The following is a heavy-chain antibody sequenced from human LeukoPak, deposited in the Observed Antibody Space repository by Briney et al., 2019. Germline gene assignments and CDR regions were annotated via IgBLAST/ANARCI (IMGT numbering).Heavy chain of an antibody. Sequence: RASVKVSCKASGGTFSSYAISWVRQAPGQGLEWMGGIIPIFGTANYAQKFQGRVTITTDESTSTAYMELSSLRSEDTAVYYCARFFGITIFGDDAFDIWGQGTMVTVSS. D-gene: IGHD3-3*01. V-gene: IGHV1-69*05. CDR1: GGTFSSYA. CDR2: IIPIFGTA. J-gene: IGHJ3*02. CDR3: ARFFGITIFGDDAFDI.